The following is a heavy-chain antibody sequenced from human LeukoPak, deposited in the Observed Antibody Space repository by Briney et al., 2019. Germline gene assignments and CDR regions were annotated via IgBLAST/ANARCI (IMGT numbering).Heavy chain of an antibody. CDR3: AKGSYDYQPEWTRYYFDY. CDR2: ISYDGSFE. D-gene: IGHD4/OR15-4a*01. V-gene: IGHV3-30*18. Sequence: GRSLRLSCAASGFTISNYAMHWVRQAPGKGLEWVALISYDGSFEYFTDSVKGRFTISRGNSKNTLYLQMNVLRDEDTAVYYCAKGSYDYQPEWTRYYFDYWGQGTLVTVSS. CDR1: GFTISNYA. J-gene: IGHJ4*02.